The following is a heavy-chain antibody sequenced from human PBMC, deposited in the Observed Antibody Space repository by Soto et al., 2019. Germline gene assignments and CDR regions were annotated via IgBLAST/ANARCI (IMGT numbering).Heavy chain of an antibody. J-gene: IGHJ4*02. D-gene: IGHD3-22*01. Sequence: LRLSCAASGFTVSTNYMSWVRQAPGKGLECVSIIYTGGSTYYADSVKGRFTISRDNSKNTLYLQMDSLRAEDTAVYYFVRNFITASCLPLLGSSFGYWGQGNLVTVSS. CDR1: GFTVSTNY. CDR3: VRNFITASCLPLLGSSFGY. CDR2: IYTGGST. V-gene: IGHV3-66*01.